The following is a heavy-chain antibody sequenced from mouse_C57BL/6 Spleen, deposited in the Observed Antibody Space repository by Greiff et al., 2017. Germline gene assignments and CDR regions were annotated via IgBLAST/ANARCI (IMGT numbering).Heavy chain of an antibody. Sequence: EVKVVESEGGLVQPGSSMKLSCTASGFTFSDYYMAWVRQVPEKGLEWVANINYDGSSTYYLDSLKSRFIISRDNAKNILYLQMSSLKSEDTATYYCAREGLLRSLDYWGQGTTLTVSS. J-gene: IGHJ2*01. CDR2: INYDGSST. CDR3: AREGLLRSLDY. V-gene: IGHV5-16*01. D-gene: IGHD1-1*01. CDR1: GFTFSDYY.